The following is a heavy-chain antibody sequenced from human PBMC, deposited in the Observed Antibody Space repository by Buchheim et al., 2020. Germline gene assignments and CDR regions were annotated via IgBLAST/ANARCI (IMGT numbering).Heavy chain of an antibody. D-gene: IGHD5-18*01. CDR3: GKDPYSYGQEDFNY. J-gene: IGHJ4*02. Sequence: EAQLLESGGNWVQPGGSLRLSCAASGFTFTNFAMIWVRQAPGKGLEWVSTISGLGSGGSTYYADSVKGRFTISRDNSKNTLYLQMNGLRVEDTAVYYCGKDPYSYGQEDFNYLGQGT. V-gene: IGHV3-23*01. CDR1: GFTFTNFA. CDR2: ISGLGSGGST.